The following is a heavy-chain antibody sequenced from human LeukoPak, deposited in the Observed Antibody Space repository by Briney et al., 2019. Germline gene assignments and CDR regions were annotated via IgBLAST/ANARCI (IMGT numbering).Heavy chain of an antibody. CDR1: GYTFTSYG. CDR2: ISAYNGNT. V-gene: IGHV1-18*01. CDR3: ARDKIAAAGTDDAFDI. Sequence: ASVKVSCKASGYTFTSYGISWVRQAPGQGLEWMGWISAYNGNTNYAQKLQGRVTMTTDTSTSTAYMELRSLRSDDTAVYYCARDKIAAAGTDDAFDIWGQGTMVTVSS. J-gene: IGHJ3*02. D-gene: IGHD6-13*01.